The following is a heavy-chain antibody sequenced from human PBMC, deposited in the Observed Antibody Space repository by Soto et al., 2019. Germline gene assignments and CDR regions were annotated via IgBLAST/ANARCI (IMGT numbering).Heavy chain of an antibody. CDR3: ARCYYSGSFGDAFDI. CDR2: IYYSGSA. Sequence: PSETLSLTCTVSGGSISSGGYYWSWIRQHPGKGLEWIGYIYYSGSAYYNPSLKSRVTISVDTSKNQFSLKLSSVTAADTAVYYCARCYYSGSFGDAFDIWGQGTMVTVSS. J-gene: IGHJ3*02. V-gene: IGHV4-31*03. D-gene: IGHD1-26*01. CDR1: GGSISSGGYY.